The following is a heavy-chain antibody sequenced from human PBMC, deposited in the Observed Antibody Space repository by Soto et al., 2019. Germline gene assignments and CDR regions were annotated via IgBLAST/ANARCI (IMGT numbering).Heavy chain of an antibody. CDR1: GFTFDDYA. V-gene: IGHV3-23*01. CDR3: AKGDMITFGGVISFFDY. D-gene: IGHD3-16*02. Sequence: GGSLRLSCAASGFTFDDYAMHWVRQAPGKGLEWVSAISGSGGSTYYADSVKGRFTISRDNSKNTLYLQMNSLRAEDTAVYYCAKGDMITFGGVISFFDYWGQGTLVTVSS. J-gene: IGHJ4*02. CDR2: ISGSGGST.